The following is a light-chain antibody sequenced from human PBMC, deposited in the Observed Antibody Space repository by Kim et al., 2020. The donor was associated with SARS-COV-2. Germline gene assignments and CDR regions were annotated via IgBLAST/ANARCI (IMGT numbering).Light chain of an antibody. V-gene: IGLV4-69*01. CDR1: SGHSSYA. CDR2: LNSDGSH. Sequence: ASVKLTCTLSSGHSSYAIAWHQQQPEKGPRYLMKLNSDGSHSKGYGIPDRFSGSSSGAERYLTISSLQSEDEADYYCQTWGTGIWVFGGGTQLTVL. J-gene: IGLJ3*02. CDR3: QTWGTGIWV.